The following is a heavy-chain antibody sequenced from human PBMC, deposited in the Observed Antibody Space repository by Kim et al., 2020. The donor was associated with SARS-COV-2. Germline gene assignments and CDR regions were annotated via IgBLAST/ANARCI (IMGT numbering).Heavy chain of an antibody. CDR1: GFTFSSYG. Sequence: GGSLRLSCAASGFTFSSYGMHWVRQAPGKGLEWVAVISYDGSNKYYADSVKGRFTISIDNSKNTLYLQMNSLRAEDTAVYYCAKPHRNYDSSGPIDYWGQGTLVTVSS. J-gene: IGHJ4*02. V-gene: IGHV3-30*18. D-gene: IGHD3-22*01. CDR2: ISYDGSNK. CDR3: AKPHRNYDSSGPIDY.